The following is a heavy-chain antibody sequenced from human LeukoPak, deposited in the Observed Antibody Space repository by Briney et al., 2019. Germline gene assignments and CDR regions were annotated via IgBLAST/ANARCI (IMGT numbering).Heavy chain of an antibody. CDR3: ASLSYYDFWSGRGEFDY. CDR2: IIPIFGTA. Sequence: SVKVSCKASGGTFSSYAISWVRQAPGQGLEWMGGIIPIFGTANYAQKFQGRVTITADEFTSTAYMELSSLRSEDTAVYYCASLSYYDFWSGRGEFDYWGQGTLVTVSS. V-gene: IGHV1-69*13. D-gene: IGHD3-3*01. CDR1: GGTFSSYA. J-gene: IGHJ4*02.